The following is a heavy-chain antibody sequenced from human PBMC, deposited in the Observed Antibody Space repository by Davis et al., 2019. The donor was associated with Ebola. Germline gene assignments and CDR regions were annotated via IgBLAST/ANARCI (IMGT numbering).Heavy chain of an antibody. CDR3: ARGPTVTTHRYFDL. CDR2: ISSSSSYI. CDR1: GFTFSSYS. Sequence: PGGSLRLSCAASGFTFSSYSMNWVRQAPGKGLEWVSSISSSSSYIYYADSVKGRFTISRDNAKNSLYLQMNSLRAEDTAVYYCARGPTVTTHRYFDLWGRGTLVTVSS. D-gene: IGHD4-17*01. V-gene: IGHV3-21*01. J-gene: IGHJ2*01.